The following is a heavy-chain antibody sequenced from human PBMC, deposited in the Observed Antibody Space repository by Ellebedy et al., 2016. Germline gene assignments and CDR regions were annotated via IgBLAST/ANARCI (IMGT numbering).Heavy chain of an antibody. CDR3: AKTSGWGYGEN. V-gene: IGHV1-2*04. CDR1: GYTFTDYY. D-gene: IGHD3-10*01. J-gene: IGHJ4*02. CDR2: INPNSGGT. Sequence: ASVKVSCXASGYTFTDYYLHWVRQAPGQGLEWMGWINPNSGGTNYAQKFQGWVTMTRDTSISTAYMDLRSLRSDDTAMYYCAKTSGWGYGENWGQGTLVTVSS.